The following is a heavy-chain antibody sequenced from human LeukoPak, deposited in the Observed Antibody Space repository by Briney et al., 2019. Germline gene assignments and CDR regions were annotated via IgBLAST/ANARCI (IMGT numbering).Heavy chain of an antibody. V-gene: IGHV1-69*13. J-gene: IGHJ6*02. CDR1: GGTFSSYA. CDR3: ARDSHDFWPPYGMDV. D-gene: IGHD3-3*01. Sequence: PMASVKVSCKASGGTFSSYAISWVRQAPGQGLEWMGGIIPIFGTANYAQKFQGRVTITADESTSTAYMELSSLRSEDTAVYYCARDSHDFWPPYGMDVWGQGTTVTVSS. CDR2: IIPIFGTA.